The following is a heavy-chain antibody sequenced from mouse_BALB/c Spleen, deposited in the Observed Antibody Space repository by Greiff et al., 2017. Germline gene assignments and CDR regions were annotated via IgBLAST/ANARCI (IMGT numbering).Heavy chain of an antibody. J-gene: IGHJ4*01. CDR2: ISSGGST. CDR1: GFTFSSYA. CDR3: ARGDTTVGYAMDY. Sequence: EVQGVESGGGLVKPGGSLKLSCAASGFTFSSYAMSWVRQTPEKRLEWVASISSGGSTYYPDSVKGRFTISRDNARNILYLQMSSLRSEDTAMYYCARGDTTVGYAMDYWGQGTSVTVSS. V-gene: IGHV5-6-5*01. D-gene: IGHD1-1*01.